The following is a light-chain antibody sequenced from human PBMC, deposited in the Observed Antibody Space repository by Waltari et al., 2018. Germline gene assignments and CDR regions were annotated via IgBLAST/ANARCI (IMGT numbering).Light chain of an antibody. Sequence: EIVMTQSPATLSVSPGERATLSCRASQSVSSNLAWYQQQPGQAPRPLIYGASTRATGIPARFMGSGSGTEFTLTISSLQSEDFAVYYCQQYNNWPGWTFGQGTKVEIK. J-gene: IGKJ1*01. CDR3: QQYNNWPGWT. V-gene: IGKV3-15*01. CDR1: QSVSSN. CDR2: GAS.